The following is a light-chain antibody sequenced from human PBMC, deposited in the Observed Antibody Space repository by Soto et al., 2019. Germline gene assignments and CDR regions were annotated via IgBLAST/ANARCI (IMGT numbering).Light chain of an antibody. CDR2: GNS. Sequence: QSVLTQPPSVSGAPGQRVTISCAGSSSNIGAGHDVHWYQQLPGTAPKLLIYGNSNRPSGVPDRFSGSKSGTSGSLAITGLQDEDEADYYCQSYDSSLSAVVFGGGTQLTVL. CDR3: QSYDSSLSAVV. CDR1: SSNIGAGHD. J-gene: IGLJ2*01. V-gene: IGLV1-40*01.